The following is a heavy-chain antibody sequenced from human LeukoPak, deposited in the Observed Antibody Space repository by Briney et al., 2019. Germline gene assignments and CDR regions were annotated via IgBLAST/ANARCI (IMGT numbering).Heavy chain of an antibody. D-gene: IGHD3-10*01. Sequence: PGGSLRLSCAASGFTFSNFGMNWVRQAPGKGLEWLSYISSGGSTKYYADSVKGRFTISRDNAKNSLYLQMNSLRAEDTAVYYCARDPGAYLTMVRDGPDYWGQGILVTVSS. CDR1: GFTFSNFG. J-gene: IGHJ4*02. CDR2: ISSGGSTK. CDR3: ARDPGAYLTMVRDGPDY. V-gene: IGHV3-48*04.